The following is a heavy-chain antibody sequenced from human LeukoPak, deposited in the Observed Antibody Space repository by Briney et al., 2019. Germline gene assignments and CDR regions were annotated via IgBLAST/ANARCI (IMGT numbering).Heavy chain of an antibody. J-gene: IGHJ4*02. V-gene: IGHV1-18*01. CDR1: GYTFTSYG. D-gene: IGHD6-19*01. CDR3: ARDHLGDYQSSGWYEVPRY. Sequence: ASVKVSCKASGYTFTSYGISWVRQAPGQGLEWMGWISAYNGNTNYAQKLQGRVTMTTDTSTSTAYMELRSLRSDDTAVYYCARDHLGDYQSSGWYEVPRYWGQGTLVTVSS. CDR2: ISAYNGNT.